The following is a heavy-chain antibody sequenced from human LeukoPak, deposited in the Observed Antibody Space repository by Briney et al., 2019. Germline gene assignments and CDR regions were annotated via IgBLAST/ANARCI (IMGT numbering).Heavy chain of an antibody. CDR2: INPNSGGT. Sequence: GASVKVSCKASGGTFSSYAISWVRQAPGQGLEWMGWINPNSGGTNYAQKFQGRVTMTRDTSISTAYMELSRLRSDDTAVYYCARGGYSGDYYYYMDVWGKGTTVTISS. CDR1: GGTFSSYA. J-gene: IGHJ6*03. V-gene: IGHV1-2*02. CDR3: ARGGYSGDYYYYMDV. D-gene: IGHD5-12*01.